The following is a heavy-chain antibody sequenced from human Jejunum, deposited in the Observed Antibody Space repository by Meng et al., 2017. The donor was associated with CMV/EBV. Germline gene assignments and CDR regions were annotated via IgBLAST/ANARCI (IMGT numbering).Heavy chain of an antibody. CDR1: GGSLIGTNW. CDR3: GDPPAGY. V-gene: IGHV4/OR15-8*02. J-gene: IGHJ4*02. CDR2: IFHSGAT. Sequence: TLSLTCVVSGGSLIGTNWWNWRRQPPGGGLEWIGEIFHSGATNYNPSLKSRVTISIDNSKNQFSLKLTSMTAADTAVYFCGDPPAGYWGQGILVTVSS.